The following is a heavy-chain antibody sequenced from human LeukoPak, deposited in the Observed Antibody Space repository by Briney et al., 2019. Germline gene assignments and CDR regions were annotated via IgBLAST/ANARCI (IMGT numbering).Heavy chain of an antibody. CDR3: ATSAGSSSSWEFDY. CDR2: IYPSDSDI. CDR1: GYSFTSYW. Sequence: GESLKISCKGSGYSFTSYWIGWVRQMPGKGLEWMGIIYPSDSDIRYSPSFQGQVTISADKSISTAYLQWSSLKASDTAIYYCATSAGSSSSWEFDYWGQGTLVTVSS. J-gene: IGHJ4*02. D-gene: IGHD6-13*01. V-gene: IGHV5-51*01.